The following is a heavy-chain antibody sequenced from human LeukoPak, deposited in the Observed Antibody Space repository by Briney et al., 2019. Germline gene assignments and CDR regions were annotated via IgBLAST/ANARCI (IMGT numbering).Heavy chain of an antibody. V-gene: IGHV4-4*07. CDR2: IYTSGST. D-gene: IGHD3-16*01. Sequence: PSETLSLTCTVSGGSISGYYWSWIRQPARKGLEWIGRIYTSGSTNYNPSPKSRVTMSVDTSQNKFSLMLSSVAAADTAVYYCARDRDVLFESYFDYWGQGTLVTVSS. CDR1: GGSISGYY. J-gene: IGHJ4*02. CDR3: ARDRDVLFESYFDY.